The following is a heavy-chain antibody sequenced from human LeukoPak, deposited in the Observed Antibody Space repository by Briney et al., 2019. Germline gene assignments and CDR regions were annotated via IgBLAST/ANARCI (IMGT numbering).Heavy chain of an antibody. CDR3: AKEPKEWELPDY. V-gene: IGHV3-30*04. J-gene: IGHJ4*02. D-gene: IGHD1-26*01. CDR1: GFTFSCYA. CDR2: ISYDGSNK. Sequence: PGGSLRLSCAASGFTFSCYAMHWVRQAPGKGLEWVAVISYDGSNKYYADSVKGRFTISRDNSKNTLYLQMNSLRAEDTAVYYCAKEPKEWELPDYWGQGTLVTVSS.